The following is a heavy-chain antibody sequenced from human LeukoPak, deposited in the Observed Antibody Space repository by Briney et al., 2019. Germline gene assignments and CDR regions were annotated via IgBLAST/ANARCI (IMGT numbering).Heavy chain of an antibody. CDR2: ISSSSSYI. CDR1: GFTFSSYS. V-gene: IGHV3-21*01. CDR3: ARGASVVAGNDNAFDI. Sequence: PGGSLRLSCAASGFTFSSYSMNWVRQAPGKGLEWVSSISSSSSYIYYADSVKGRFTISRDNARNSLYLQMNSQRAEDTAVYYCARGASVVAGNDNAFDIWGQGTMVTVSS. J-gene: IGHJ3*02. D-gene: IGHD6-19*01.